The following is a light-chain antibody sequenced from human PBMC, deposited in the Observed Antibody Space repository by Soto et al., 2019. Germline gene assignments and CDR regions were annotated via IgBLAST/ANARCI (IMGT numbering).Light chain of an antibody. V-gene: IGLV2-14*01. J-gene: IGLJ2*01. CDR2: EVS. CDR3: SSYTSSSTLEV. Sequence: QSALTQPASVSGSPGQSITISCTGTSSDVGGYNSVSWYPQHPGKAPKLMIYEVSNRPSGVSNRFAGSKSGNTASLTISGLQAEDEAYYYCSSYTSSSTLEVFGGGTKHTVL. CDR1: SSDVGGYNS.